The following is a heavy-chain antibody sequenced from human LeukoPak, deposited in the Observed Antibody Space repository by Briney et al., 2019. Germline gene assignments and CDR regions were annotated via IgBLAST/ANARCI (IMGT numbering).Heavy chain of an antibody. J-gene: IGHJ4*02. V-gene: IGHV4-59*01. D-gene: IGHD6-19*01. CDR3: ASPQAYSSGWYYFDY. CDR1: GGSISSYY. Sequence: PSETLSLTCTVSGGSISSYYWSWIRQPPGKGLEWIGYIYYSGSTNYNPSLKSRVTISVDTSKNQFSLKLSSVTAADTAVYYCASPQAYSSGWYYFDYWGQGTLVTVSS. CDR2: IYYSGST.